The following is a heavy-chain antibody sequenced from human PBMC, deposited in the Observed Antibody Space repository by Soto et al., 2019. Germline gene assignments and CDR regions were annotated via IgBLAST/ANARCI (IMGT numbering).Heavy chain of an antibody. J-gene: IGHJ1*01. CDR2: ISYSGTT. CDR1: GGSISSGNYY. V-gene: IGHV4-30-4*01. Sequence: SETLSLTCTVSGGSISSGNYYWSWIRQPPGKGLEWIGFISYSGTTHYSASLRSRVSISVDTSKNQFSLDLSSVTAADTAVYYCARLRSGSYYTPEYFQHWGQGTLVTVSS. D-gene: IGHD1-26*01. CDR3: ARLRSGSYYTPEYFQH.